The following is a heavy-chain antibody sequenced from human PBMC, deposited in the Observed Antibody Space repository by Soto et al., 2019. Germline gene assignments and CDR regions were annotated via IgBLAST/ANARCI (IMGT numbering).Heavy chain of an antibody. D-gene: IGHD5-18*01. Sequence: SVKVSCKASGGTFSSYAISWVRQAPGQGLEWMGGIIPIFGTANYAQKFQGRVTITADESTSTAYMELSSLRSEDTAVYYCARVQVDTAMVTVVYFDYWGQGTLVTVSS. V-gene: IGHV1-69*13. CDR2: IIPIFGTA. J-gene: IGHJ4*02. CDR1: GGTFSSYA. CDR3: ARVQVDTAMVTVVYFDY.